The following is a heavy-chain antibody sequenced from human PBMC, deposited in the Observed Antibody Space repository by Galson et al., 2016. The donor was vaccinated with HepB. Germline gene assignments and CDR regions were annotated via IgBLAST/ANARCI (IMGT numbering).Heavy chain of an antibody. V-gene: IGHV3-23*01. CDR2: ITGRGTST. CDR3: AKDPQWTTSSRGAFDV. Sequence: KGLEWVSTITGRGTSTYYADSVEGRFTISRDNSKSTLYLQMNGLRAEDTAVYYCAKDPQWTTSSRGAFDVWGQGTMLTVFS. D-gene: IGHD6-6*01. J-gene: IGHJ3*01.